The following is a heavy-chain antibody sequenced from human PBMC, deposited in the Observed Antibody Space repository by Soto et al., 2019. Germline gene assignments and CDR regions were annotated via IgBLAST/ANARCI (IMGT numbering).Heavy chain of an antibody. CDR3: ARGLRSGGYYYGSGSYYSGMDV. CDR1: GGTFSSYA. D-gene: IGHD3-10*01. V-gene: IGHV1-69*13. CDR2: IIPIFGTA. J-gene: IGHJ6*02. Sequence: SVKVSCKASGGTFSSYAISWVRQAPGQGLEWMGGIIPIFGTANYAQKFQGRVTITADESTSTAYMELSSLRSEDTAVYYCARGLRSGGYYYGSGSYYSGMDVWGQGTTVTVSS.